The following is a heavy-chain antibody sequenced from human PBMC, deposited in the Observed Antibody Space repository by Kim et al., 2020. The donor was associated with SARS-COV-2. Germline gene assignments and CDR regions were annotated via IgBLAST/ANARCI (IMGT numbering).Heavy chain of an antibody. Sequence: QKFQGRVTITADESTSTAYMELSSLRSEDTAVYYCATVVVINGGLGVFDYWGQGTLVTVSS. CDR3: ATVVVINGGLGVFDY. V-gene: IGHV1-69*01. D-gene: IGHD3-22*01. J-gene: IGHJ4*02.